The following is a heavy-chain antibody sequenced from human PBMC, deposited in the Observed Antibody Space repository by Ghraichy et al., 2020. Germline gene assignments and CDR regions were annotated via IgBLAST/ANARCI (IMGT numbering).Heavy chain of an antibody. CDR3: AKSSSWYLLDD. Sequence: SCTVSGASINSYYWTWIRQPPGKGLEWIGYILYAGSTNYNPSLKSRVTMSMDTPKNQFSLKMSSVTAADTAVYYCAKSSSWYLLDDWGQGTLVTVSS. CDR2: ILYAGST. CDR1: GASINSYY. D-gene: IGHD6-13*01. J-gene: IGHJ4*02. V-gene: IGHV4-59*01.